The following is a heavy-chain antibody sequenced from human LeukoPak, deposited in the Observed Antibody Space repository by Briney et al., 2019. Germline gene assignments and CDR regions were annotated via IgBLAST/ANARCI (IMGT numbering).Heavy chain of an antibody. CDR3: ARGGDIVGDIRSAFDI. CDR1: GFTFNSNY. J-gene: IGHJ3*02. D-gene: IGHD1-26*01. CDR2: ISTGGTT. V-gene: IGHV3-53*01. Sequence: GGSLRLSCAASGFTFNSNYMSWVRQAPGKGLEWVSVISTGGTTYYADSVNGRFTISRDKSKSTLYLQMNSLRAEDTALYYCARGGDIVGDIRSAFDIWGPGTLVTVSS.